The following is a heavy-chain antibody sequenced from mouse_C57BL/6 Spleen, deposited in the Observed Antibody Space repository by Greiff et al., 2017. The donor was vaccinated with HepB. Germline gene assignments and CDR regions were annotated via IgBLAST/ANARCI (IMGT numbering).Heavy chain of an antibody. Sequence: EVKLVESGGGLVQPGGSLKLSCAASGFTFSDYYMYWVRQTPEKRLEWVAYISNGGGSTYYPDTVKGRFTISRDNAKNTLYLQMSRLKSEDTAMYYCARHYYGYVYYAMDYWGQGTSVTVSS. CDR1: GFTFSDYY. V-gene: IGHV5-12*01. CDR3: ARHYYGYVYYAMDY. J-gene: IGHJ4*01. CDR2: ISNGGGST. D-gene: IGHD2-2*01.